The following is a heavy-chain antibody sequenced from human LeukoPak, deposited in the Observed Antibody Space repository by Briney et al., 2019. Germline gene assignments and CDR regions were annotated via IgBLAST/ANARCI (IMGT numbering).Heavy chain of an antibody. CDR3: ARPEGIGMAGRVDY. D-gene: IGHD6-19*01. Sequence: GQSLKISCKGSGYSFSSYWIGWVRQMPRKGLEWMGIIYPGDSDTRYNPSFQGQVTISADKSIGTAYLQWNSLKASDTAMYYCARPEGIGMAGRVDYWGQGTLVTVS. CDR2: IYPGDSDT. J-gene: IGHJ4*02. V-gene: IGHV5-51*01. CDR1: GYSFSSYW.